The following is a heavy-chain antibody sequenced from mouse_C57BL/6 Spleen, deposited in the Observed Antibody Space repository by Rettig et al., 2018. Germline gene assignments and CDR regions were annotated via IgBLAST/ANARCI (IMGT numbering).Heavy chain of an antibody. CDR2: SRNKANDYTT. V-gene: IGHV7-1*01. Sequence: GGLVQSGRSLRLSCATSGFTFSDFYMEWVRQAPGKGLEWIAASRNKANDYTTRYSPPSVKGRFIVSRDTYQSILYLQMNALRAEDTAIYYCARDDGYDWYFDVWGTGTTVTVSS. D-gene: IGHD2-2*01. CDR1: GFTFSDFY. J-gene: IGHJ1*03. CDR3: ARDDGYDWYFDV.